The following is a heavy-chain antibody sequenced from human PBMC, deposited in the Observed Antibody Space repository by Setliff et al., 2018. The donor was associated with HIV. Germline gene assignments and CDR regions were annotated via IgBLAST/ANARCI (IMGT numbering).Heavy chain of an antibody. CDR3: ARGRKFYDSSGSYPDAFDI. CDR1: GYTFTSYA. Sequence: ASVKVSCKASGYTFTSYAINWVRQAPGQGLEWMGWINTNTGTPTYAQGFTGRFIFSLDTSVNTTYLQITSLKAEDTTVYFCARGRKFYDSSGSYPDAFDIWGQGTVVTVSS. J-gene: IGHJ3*02. V-gene: IGHV7-4-1*02. CDR2: INTNTGTP. D-gene: IGHD3-22*01.